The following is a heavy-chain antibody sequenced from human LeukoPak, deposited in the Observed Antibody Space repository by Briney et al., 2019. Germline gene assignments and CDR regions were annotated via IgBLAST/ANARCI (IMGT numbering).Heavy chain of an antibody. CDR1: GYTFTGYY. Sequence: AASVKVSCKASGYTFTGYYMHWVRQAPGQGLEWMGWINPNSGGTNYAQKFQGRVTMTRDTSISTAYMELSRLRSDDTAVYYCASPCGDYYGSGSYYNHYYYYYGMDVWGQGATVTVSS. CDR3: ASPCGDYYGSGSYYNHYYYYYGMDV. J-gene: IGHJ6*02. D-gene: IGHD3-10*01. CDR2: INPNSGGT. V-gene: IGHV1-2*02.